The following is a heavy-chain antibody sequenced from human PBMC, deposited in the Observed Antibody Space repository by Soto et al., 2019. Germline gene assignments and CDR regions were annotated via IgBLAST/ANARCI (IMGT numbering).Heavy chain of an antibody. CDR3: ARDKITGLFDY. CDR2: INHSGST. Sequence: PSETLSLTCAVYGEPFSRYYSTWIRQPPGTGLEWIGEINHSGSTNYNPSLKSRVTISVDTSKNQFSLKLTSVTAADTAVYYCARDKITGLFDYWGQGTLVTVSS. CDR1: GEPFSRYY. D-gene: IGHD2-8*02. V-gene: IGHV4-34*01. J-gene: IGHJ4*02.